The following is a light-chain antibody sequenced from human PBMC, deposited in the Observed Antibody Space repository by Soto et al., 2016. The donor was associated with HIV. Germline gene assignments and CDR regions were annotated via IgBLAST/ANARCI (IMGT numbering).Light chain of an antibody. V-gene: IGLV3-1*01. CDR1: KLGDRY. CDR2: QDT. J-gene: IGLJ2*01. Sequence: SYELTQPPSVSVSPGQTASITCSGDKLGDRYVCWYQQKTGQAPVLVIYQDTKRPSGIPERFSGSNSGNTATLTISGTQAMDEADYYCQVWDSSTASVIFGGGTKLTVL. CDR3: QVWDSSTASVI.